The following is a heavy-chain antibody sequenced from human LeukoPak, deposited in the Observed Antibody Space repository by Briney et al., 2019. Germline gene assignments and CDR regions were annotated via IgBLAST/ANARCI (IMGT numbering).Heavy chain of an antibody. CDR2: INSDGSNT. D-gene: IGHD4-17*01. CDR3: ARGYGDG. J-gene: IGHJ4*02. CDR1: GFTFSSYY. V-gene: IGHV3-74*01. Sequence: SGGSLRLSCAVSGFTFSSYYIHWVRQAPGKGLVWVSRINSDGSNTGYADSVKGRFTISRDNAKNTLYLQMNSLRAEDTAVYYCARGYGDGWGQGTLVTVSS.